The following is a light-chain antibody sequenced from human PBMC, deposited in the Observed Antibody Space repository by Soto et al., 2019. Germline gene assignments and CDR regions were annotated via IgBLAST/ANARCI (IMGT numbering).Light chain of an antibody. J-gene: IGLJ1*01. CDR2: EVT. CDR3: SSYTSSSAPEV. V-gene: IGLV2-14*01. CDR1: RSDVGAYNY. Sequence: QSVLTQPASVSGSPGQSIAISCTGTRSDVGAYNYVSWYQQHPGKAPKLMISEVTNRPSGVSDRFSGSKSGNTASLTISGLQAEDEADYYCSSYTSSSAPEVFGTGTKVTVL.